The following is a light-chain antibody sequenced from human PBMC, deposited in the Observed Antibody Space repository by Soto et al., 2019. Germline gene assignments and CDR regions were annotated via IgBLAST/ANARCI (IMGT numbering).Light chain of an antibody. J-gene: IGKJ3*01. V-gene: IGKV1-39*01. CDR1: QSISSY. Sequence: DIQMTQSPSPLSASVGDRVYITCRTSQSISSYLNWYQAKPGKAPKLLIYEASTLASGVPSRFSGSGSGTDFTLTISRLQPEYSATYYCQQSYGSPPFTFGPGTRVDI. CDR2: EAS. CDR3: QQSYGSPPFT.